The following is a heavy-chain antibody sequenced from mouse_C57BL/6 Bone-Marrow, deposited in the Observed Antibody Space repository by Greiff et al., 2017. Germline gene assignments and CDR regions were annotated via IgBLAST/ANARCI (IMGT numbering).Heavy chain of an antibody. J-gene: IGHJ2*01. CDR1: GFTFSSYA. Sequence: EVKLVESGGGLVKPGGSLKLSCAASGFTFSSYAMSWVRQTPEKRLEWVATISDGGSYTYYPDNVKGRFTISRDNAKNNLYLQMSHLKSENTAVYYCARDDYWGQGTTLTVSS. CDR2: ISDGGSYT. CDR3: ARDDY. V-gene: IGHV5-4*01.